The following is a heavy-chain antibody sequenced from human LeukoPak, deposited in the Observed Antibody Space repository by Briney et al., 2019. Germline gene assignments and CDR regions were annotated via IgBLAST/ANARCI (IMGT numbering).Heavy chain of an antibody. CDR1: GYTFTSYD. J-gene: IGHJ5*02. V-gene: IGHV1-8*01. D-gene: IGHD2-15*01. Sequence: GASVKVSCKASGYTFTSYDINWVRQATGQGLEWMGWMNPNSGDTGYAQKFQGRVTMTRNTSISTAYMELSSLRSEDTAVYYCARGWASGARYNWFDPWGQGTLVTVSS. CDR3: ARGWASGARYNWFDP. CDR2: MNPNSGDT.